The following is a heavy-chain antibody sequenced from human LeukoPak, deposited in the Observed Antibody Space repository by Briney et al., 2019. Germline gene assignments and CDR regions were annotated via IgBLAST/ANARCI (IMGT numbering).Heavy chain of an antibody. CDR2: IKQDGSEK. CDR3: ARLLGAHDAFDI. D-gene: IGHD1-26*01. J-gene: IGHJ3*02. V-gene: IGHV3-7*01. CDR1: GGSISSYY. Sequence: ETLSLTCTVSGGSISSYYWSWVRQAPGKGLEWVANIKQDGSEKYYVDSVKGRFTISRDNAKNSLYLQMNSLRAEDTAVYYCARLLGAHDAFDIWGQGTMVTVSS.